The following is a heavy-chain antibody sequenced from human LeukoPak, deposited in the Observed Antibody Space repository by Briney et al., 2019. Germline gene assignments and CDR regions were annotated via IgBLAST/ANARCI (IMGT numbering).Heavy chain of an antibody. V-gene: IGHV3-48*01. D-gene: IGHD2-15*01. Sequence: PGGSLRLSCAASGFTFSSYWMSWVRQAPGKGLEWVSYISSSSSTIYYADSVKGRFTISRDNAKNSLYLQMNSLRAEDTAVYYCARDFSGYCSGGSCDFYYYYYMDVWGKGTTVTVSS. CDR3: ARDFSGYCSGGSCDFYYYYYMDV. CDR2: ISSSSSTI. J-gene: IGHJ6*03. CDR1: GFTFSSYW.